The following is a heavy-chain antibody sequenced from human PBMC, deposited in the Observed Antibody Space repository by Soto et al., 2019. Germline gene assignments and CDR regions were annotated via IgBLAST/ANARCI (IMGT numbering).Heavy chain of an antibody. CDR3: ATGPHYYGSGTYYRGWFDP. CDR2: FDPDNGDT. CDR1: GYTLTELS. Sequence: QVQLVQSGAEVKKPGASVKVSCKVSGYTLTELSMHWVRQAPGKGLEWMGGFDPDNGDTIYAQKFQGRVTLTEDTSTDPAYMELSSLRFDDTAVYYCATGPHYYGSGTYYRGWFDPWGQGTLVTVSS. V-gene: IGHV1-24*01. J-gene: IGHJ5*02. D-gene: IGHD3-10*01.